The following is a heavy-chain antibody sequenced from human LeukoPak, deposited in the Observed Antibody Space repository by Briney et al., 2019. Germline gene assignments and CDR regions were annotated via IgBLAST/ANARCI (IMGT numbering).Heavy chain of an antibody. V-gene: IGHV1-2*02. J-gene: IGHJ4*02. Sequence: GASVKVSSKASGYTFTGYYIHWLRQAPGQGLEWVGWINPDTGDTRFAERFPGRVTLTRDTSLSSVYMELDSLTSDDSAVYFCARDLAPYGGYSIPAYWGQGTLVTVSS. CDR3: ARDLAPYGGYSIPAY. CDR1: GYTFTGYY. D-gene: IGHD4-23*01. CDR2: INPDTGDT.